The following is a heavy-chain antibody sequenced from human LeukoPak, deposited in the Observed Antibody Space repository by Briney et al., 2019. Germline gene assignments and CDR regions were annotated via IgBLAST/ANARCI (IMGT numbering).Heavy chain of an antibody. CDR1: GGTFSSSNW. J-gene: IGHJ2*01. CDR2: IYHSGST. V-gene: IGHV4-4*02. CDR3: ARDWSTSGWYIDSLYWYFDL. D-gene: IGHD6-19*01. Sequence: SGTLSLTCAVSGGTFSSSNWCSWVRQPPRKGLAWIGEIYHSGSTNYNPSLKSRVTISVDKSKKQFSLKLSSVTAADTAVYYCARDWSTSGWYIDSLYWYFDLWGRGTLVTVSS.